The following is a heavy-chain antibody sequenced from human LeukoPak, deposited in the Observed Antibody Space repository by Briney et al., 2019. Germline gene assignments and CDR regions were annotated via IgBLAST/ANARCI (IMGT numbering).Heavy chain of an antibody. D-gene: IGHD4-17*01. V-gene: IGHV3-7*03. Sequence: SGGSLRLSCAASGFTFGSYWMSWVRQAPGKGLEWVANIKQDGSEKYYVDSVKGRFTISRDNAKNSLYLQMNSLRAEDTAVYYCARDHMTTVTKNDYWGRGTLVTVSS. CDR2: IKQDGSEK. J-gene: IGHJ4*02. CDR1: GFTFGSYW. CDR3: ARDHMTTVTKNDY.